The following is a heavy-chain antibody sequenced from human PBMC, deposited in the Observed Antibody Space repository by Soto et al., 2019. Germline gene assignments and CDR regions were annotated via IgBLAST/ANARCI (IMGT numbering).Heavy chain of an antibody. CDR3: ASHSGSSPEGQYYYGMDV. J-gene: IGHJ6*02. CDR2: IIPIFGAA. D-gene: IGHD1-26*01. V-gene: IGHV1-69*12. CDR1: GGTFSSYA. Sequence: QVQLVQSGAEVKKPGSSVKVSCKASGGTFSSYAISWGRQAPGQGLEWMGGIIPIFGAADYAQKFQGRVTITADESTSTAYMELSSLRSENTAVYYCASHSGSSPEGQYYYGMDVCGQGTTVTVSS.